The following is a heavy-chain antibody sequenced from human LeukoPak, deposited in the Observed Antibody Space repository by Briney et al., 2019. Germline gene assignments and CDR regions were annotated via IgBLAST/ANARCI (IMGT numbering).Heavy chain of an antibody. CDR1: GYSISSGYY. J-gene: IGHJ5*02. CDR3: ARGAGTPTTVVTQGGWFDP. CDR2: IYHSGST. Sequence: SETLSLTCTVSGYSISSGYYWGWIRQPPGKGLEWIGSIYHSGSTYYNPSLKSRVTISVDTSKNQFSLKLSSVTSADTAVYYCARGAGTPTTVVTQGGWFDPWGQGTLVTVSS. D-gene: IGHD4-23*01. V-gene: IGHV4-38-2*02.